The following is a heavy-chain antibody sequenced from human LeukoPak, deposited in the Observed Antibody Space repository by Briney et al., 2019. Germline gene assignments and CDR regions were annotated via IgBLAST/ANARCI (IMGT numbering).Heavy chain of an antibody. V-gene: IGHV3-30*03. J-gene: IGHJ4*02. CDR1: GFTFSSYG. CDR2: ISYDGSNK. Sequence: PGRSLRLSCAASGFTFSSYGMHWVRQAPGKGLEWVAVISYDGSNKYYADSVKGRFTISRDNSKNTLYLQMNSLRAEDTAVYYCAGFWYWCQGTLVTVSS. D-gene: IGHD3-3*01. CDR3: AGFWY.